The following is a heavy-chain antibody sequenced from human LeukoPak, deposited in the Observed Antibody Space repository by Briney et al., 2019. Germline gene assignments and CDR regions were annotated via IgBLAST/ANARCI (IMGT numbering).Heavy chain of an antibody. J-gene: IGHJ4*02. D-gene: IGHD3-10*01. Sequence: PSETLSLTCAVSGGSISSSNWWSWVRQPPGKGLEWIGEIYHSGSTNYNPSLKSRVTISVDRSKNQFSLKLSSVTAADTAVYYCARETPIYYGSGSNFDYWGQGTLVTVSS. CDR1: GGSISSSNW. CDR2: IYHSGST. V-gene: IGHV4-4*02. CDR3: ARETPIYYGSGSNFDY.